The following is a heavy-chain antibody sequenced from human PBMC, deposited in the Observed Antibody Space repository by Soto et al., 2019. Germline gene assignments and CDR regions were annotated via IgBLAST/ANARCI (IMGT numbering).Heavy chain of an antibody. CDR1: GFTFSSYG. J-gene: IGHJ5*02. D-gene: IGHD3-10*01. Sequence: LRLSCAASGFTFSSYGMHWVRQAPGKGLEWVAVISYDGSNKYYADSVKGRFTISRDNSKNTLYLQMNSLRAEDTAVYYCAKDPEEDPTMVRGVIGPYNWFDPWGQGTLVTVSS. CDR3: AKDPEEDPTMVRGVIGPYNWFDP. V-gene: IGHV3-30*18. CDR2: ISYDGSNK.